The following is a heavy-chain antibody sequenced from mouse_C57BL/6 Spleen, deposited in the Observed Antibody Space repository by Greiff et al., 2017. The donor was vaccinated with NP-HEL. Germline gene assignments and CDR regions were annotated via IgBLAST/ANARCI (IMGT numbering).Heavy chain of an antibody. CDR1: GYSITSGYY. CDR3: ARKGLDY. J-gene: IGHJ3*01. D-gene: IGHD2-13*01. Sequence: EVHLVESGPGLVKPSQSLSLTCSVTGYSITSGYYWNWIRQFPGNKLEWMGYISYDGSNNYNPSLKNRISITRDTSKNQFFLKLNSVTTEDTATYYCARKGLDYWGQGTLVTVSA. CDR2: ISYDGSN. V-gene: IGHV3-6*01.